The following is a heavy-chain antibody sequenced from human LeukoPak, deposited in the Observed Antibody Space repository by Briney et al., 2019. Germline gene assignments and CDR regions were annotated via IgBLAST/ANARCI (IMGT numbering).Heavy chain of an antibody. Sequence: PGGSLRLSCAASGFTFSSYGMHWVRQAPGKGLEWVAVISYDGSNKYYADSVKGRFTISRDNSKNTLYLQMNSLRAEDTAVYYCAKDGIELWFGELPSNWGQGTLVTVSS. CDR1: GFTFSSYG. V-gene: IGHV3-30*18. D-gene: IGHD3-10*01. CDR3: AKDGIELWFGELPSN. J-gene: IGHJ4*02. CDR2: ISYDGSNK.